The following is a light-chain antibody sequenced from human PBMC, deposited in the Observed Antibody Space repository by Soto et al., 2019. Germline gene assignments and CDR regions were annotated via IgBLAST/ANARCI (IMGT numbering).Light chain of an antibody. CDR1: QSVSSN. CDR2: GAF. J-gene: IGKJ4*01. Sequence: EIVMTQSPVTLSVSPGERATLSCGASQSVSSNLAWYQQKPGQAPRLLIYGAFTRANGIPARFSGSGSGTEFTLTISSLQSEDFGVYYCQHYNNWPLTFGGGTKVEIK. V-gene: IGKV3-15*01. CDR3: QHYNNWPLT.